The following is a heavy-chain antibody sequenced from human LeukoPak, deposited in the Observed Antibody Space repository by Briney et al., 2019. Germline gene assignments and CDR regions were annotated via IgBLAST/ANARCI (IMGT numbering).Heavy chain of an antibody. CDR1: AGSISSYY. CDR2: IYYSGST. V-gene: IGHV4-59*01. CDR3: ARGRPGFRTNFYTFFVDS. J-gene: IGHJ4*02. D-gene: IGHD3/OR15-3a*01. Sequence: SETLSLTCTVSAGSISSYYWTWIRQPPGKGLEWIGHIYYSGSTNYNPSLKSRVAISLDTSKNQFSLKLSSVTAADTAIYYCARGRPGFRTNFYTFFVDSWGRGTLVTVSS.